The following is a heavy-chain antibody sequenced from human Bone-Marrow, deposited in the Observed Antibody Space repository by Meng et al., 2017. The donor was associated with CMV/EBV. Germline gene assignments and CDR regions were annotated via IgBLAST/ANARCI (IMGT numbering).Heavy chain of an antibody. J-gene: IGHJ4*02. CDR2: ISNSGTTI. CDR1: GFTFSNYA. Sequence: GGSLRLSCAASGFTFSNYAMHWVRQAPGKGLEWVSYISNSGTTIYYADSVKGRFTISRDNSKNTLYLQMNSLRAVDTAVYYCLSPSNDYWGQGTLVTVSS. V-gene: IGHV3-48*01. CDR3: LSPSNDY.